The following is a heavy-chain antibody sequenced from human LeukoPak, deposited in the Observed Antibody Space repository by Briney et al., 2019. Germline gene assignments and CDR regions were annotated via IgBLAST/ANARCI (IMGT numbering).Heavy chain of an antibody. CDR1: RYTFTNYF. J-gene: IGHJ4*02. V-gene: IGHV1-46*01. CDR3: ARAYYYDTNGYYPGGDY. Sequence: ASVKVSCKASRYTFTNYFMYWVRQAPGQGLEWMGLITPSGGSTTYAQKIQGTVTMSRDTSTSTVYMQLSSLRSEDTAVYYCARAYYYDTNGYYPGGDYWGQGTPVTVSS. D-gene: IGHD3-22*01. CDR2: ITPSGGST.